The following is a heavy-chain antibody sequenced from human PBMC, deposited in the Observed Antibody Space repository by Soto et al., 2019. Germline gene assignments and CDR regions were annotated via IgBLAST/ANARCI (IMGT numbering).Heavy chain of an antibody. CDR1: GYTFTSYY. D-gene: IGHD2-2*01. CDR3: ARGGGYCSSTSCYVDAFDI. J-gene: IGHJ3*02. CDR2: INPSGGST. V-gene: IGHV1-46*01. Sequence: QVQLVQSGAEVKKPGASVKVSCKASGYTFTSYYMHWVRQAPGQGLEWMGIINPSGGSTSYAQKFQGRVTMTRDTATSTVYRELSSLRSEDTAVYYCARGGGYCSSTSCYVDAFDIWGQGTMVTVSS.